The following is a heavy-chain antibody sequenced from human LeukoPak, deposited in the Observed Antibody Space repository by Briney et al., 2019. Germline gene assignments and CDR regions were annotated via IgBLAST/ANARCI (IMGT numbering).Heavy chain of an antibody. V-gene: IGHV4-59*01. D-gene: IGHD5-24*01. CDR2: IYDTGST. CDR3: ARVRNYPDAFDI. J-gene: IGHJ3*02. CDR1: GGSISNYY. Sequence: SETLSLTCTVSGGSISNYYWAWIRQPPGKGLEWIAYIYDTGSTKYNPSLKSRLTISLHTSRNQFSLNLSSLTAADTAIYYCARVRNYPDAFDIWGQGRMVTVSS.